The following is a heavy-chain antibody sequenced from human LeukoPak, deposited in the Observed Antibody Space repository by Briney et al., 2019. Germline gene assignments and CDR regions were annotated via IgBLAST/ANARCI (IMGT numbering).Heavy chain of an antibody. Sequence: GGSLRLSCAASGFTFTSYAMHWVRQAPGKGLEWVAVISHDGRTAFYADSVKGRFTISRDNSKNTLDLQMFSLRVEDTAVYYCAKEPTSYSSGWYFHHWGQGTLVTVSS. CDR3: AKEPTSYSSGWYFHH. D-gene: IGHD6-25*01. J-gene: IGHJ1*01. CDR2: ISHDGRTA. V-gene: IGHV3-30*18. CDR1: GFTFTSYA.